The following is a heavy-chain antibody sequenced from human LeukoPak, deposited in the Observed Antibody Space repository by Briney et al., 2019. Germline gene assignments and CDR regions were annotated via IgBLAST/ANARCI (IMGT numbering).Heavy chain of an antibody. CDR3: ARGQYSSGWPQGLIGFQH. J-gene: IGHJ1*01. Sequence: SETLSLTCAVYGGSFSGYYWSWIRQPPGKGLEWIGEINHSGSTNYNPSLKSRVTISVDTSKNQFSLKLSSVTAADTAVYYCARGQYSSGWPQGLIGFQHWGQGTLVTVSS. CDR2: INHSGST. D-gene: IGHD6-19*01. CDR1: GGSFSGYY. V-gene: IGHV4-34*01.